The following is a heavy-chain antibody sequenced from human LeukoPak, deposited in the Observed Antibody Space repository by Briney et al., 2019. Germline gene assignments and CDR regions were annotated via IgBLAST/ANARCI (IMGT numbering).Heavy chain of an antibody. CDR1: GGSISSSSYY. CDR3: ARHRGLGYCTTTSCYHLDWFDP. D-gene: IGHD2-2*01. V-gene: IGHV4-39*01. J-gene: IGHJ5*02. CDR2: IYYSGST. Sequence: SETLSLTCTVSGGSISSSSYYWGWIRQPPGKGLEWIASIYYSGSTYYNPSLKSRVTISVDTSKTQFPLKLSSVTAADTAVYYCARHRGLGYCTTTSCYHLDWFDPWGQGALVTVSS.